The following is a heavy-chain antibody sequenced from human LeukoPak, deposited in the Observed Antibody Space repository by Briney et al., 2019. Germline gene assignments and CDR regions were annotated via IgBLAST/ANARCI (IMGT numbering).Heavy chain of an antibody. CDR1: GFSVSSFG. D-gene: IGHD6-19*01. CDR3: AQGYSSGWYPN. J-gene: IGHJ4*02. Sequence: PGGSLRLSCAVSGFSVSSFGMSWVRQAPGKGLEWISAISVDGETTYYADSVKGRFIISRDNSKNTLYLQLSSLRAEDTAVYYCAQGYSSGWYPNWGQGSLVSGSS. V-gene: IGHV3-23*01. CDR2: ISVDGETT.